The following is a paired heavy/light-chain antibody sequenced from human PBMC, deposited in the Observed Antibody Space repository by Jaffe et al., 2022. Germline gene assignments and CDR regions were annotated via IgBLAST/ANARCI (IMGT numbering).Light chain of an antibody. J-gene: IGKJ1*01. V-gene: IGKV3-20*01. CDR3: QQYGGSVWT. Sequence: EIVLTQSPGTLSLSPGERATLSCRASQGFSSSYLAWYQQTPGQPPRLLIYAASSRATGIPDRFSGSGSGTDFTLTISRLEPEDFAVYYCQQYGGSVWTFGQGTKVEIK. CDR1: QGFSSSY. CDR2: AAS.
Heavy chain of an antibody. V-gene: IGHV4-59*01. CDR2: MWYSGSI. Sequence: QVQLQESGPGLVKPSETLSLTCSVSAGSIRDNYWSWIRQPPGRRLEWIGYMWYSGSINYNPSFESRVTISVDTSKNQFSLKLSSVTAADTAVYYCARVGMIGFGADHGWLDPWGRGTLVTVSS. CDR3: ARVGMIGFGADHGWLDP. CDR1: AGSIRDNY. D-gene: IGHD3-16*01. J-gene: IGHJ5*02.